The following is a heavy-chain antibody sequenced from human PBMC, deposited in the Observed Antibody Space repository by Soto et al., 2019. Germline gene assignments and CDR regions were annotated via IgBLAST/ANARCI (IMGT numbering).Heavy chain of an antibody. V-gene: IGHV3-7*03. CDR2: IKQDGSEK. Sequence: EVQLVESGGGLVQPGGSLRLSCAASGFTFISYWMSWVRQAPGKGLEWVANIKQDGSEKYYVDSVKGRFTISRDNAKNSLYLQMNSLRAEDTAVYYCASNWYFDLWGRGTLVTVS. J-gene: IGHJ2*01. CDR1: GFTFISYW. CDR3: ASNWYFDL.